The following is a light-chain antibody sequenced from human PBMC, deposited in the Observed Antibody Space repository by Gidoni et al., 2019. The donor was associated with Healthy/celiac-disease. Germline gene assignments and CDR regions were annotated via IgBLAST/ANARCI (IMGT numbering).Light chain of an antibody. CDR1: SSDVGGYNY. CDR3: SSYTSSSTNYV. Sequence: QSALTQPASMSGSPGQSITISCTGTSSDVGGYNYVSWYQQHPGKAPKLMIYEVSNRPSGVSNRCSGSKSGNTASLTISGLQAEDEADYYCSSYTSSSTNYVFGTGTKVTVL. V-gene: IGLV2-14*01. J-gene: IGLJ1*01. CDR2: EVS.